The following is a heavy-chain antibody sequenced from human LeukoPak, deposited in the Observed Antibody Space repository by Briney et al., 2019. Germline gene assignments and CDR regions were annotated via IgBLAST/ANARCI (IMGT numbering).Heavy chain of an antibody. Sequence: GGSLRLSCAASGFTFSSYAMHWVRQAPGKGLEWVVVISNDGSNKYYADSVKGRFTISRDNSKNTLYLQMNSLRAEDTAVYYCARTHSTLRYFDWLRDAFDIWGQGTMVTVSS. V-gene: IGHV3-30-3*01. CDR3: ARTHSTLRYFDWLRDAFDI. CDR2: ISNDGSNK. CDR1: GFTFSSYA. D-gene: IGHD3-9*01. J-gene: IGHJ3*02.